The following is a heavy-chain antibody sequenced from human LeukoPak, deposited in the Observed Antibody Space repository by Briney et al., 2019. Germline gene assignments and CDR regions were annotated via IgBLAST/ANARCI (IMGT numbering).Heavy chain of an antibody. CDR1: GGTFSSYA. CDR3: ARELTDYYFDY. CDR2: IIPILGIA. D-gene: IGHD4/OR15-4a*01. Sequence: GASVKVSCKASGGTFSSYAISWVRQAPGQGLEWMGRIIPILGIANYAQKFQGRVTITADKSTGTAYMELSSLRSEDTAVYYCARELTDYYFDYWGQGTLVTVSS. J-gene: IGHJ4*02. V-gene: IGHV1-69*04.